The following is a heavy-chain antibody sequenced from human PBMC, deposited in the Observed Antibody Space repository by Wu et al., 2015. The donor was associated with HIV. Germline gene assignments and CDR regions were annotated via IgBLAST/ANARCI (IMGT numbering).Heavy chain of an antibody. CDR2: MNPNSGNT. D-gene: IGHD3-3*01. Sequence: QVQLVQSGAEVKKPGASVKVSCKASGYTFTSYDINWVRQATGQGLEWMGWMNPNSGNTGYAQKFQGRVTITRNTSISTAYMELSSLRSEDTAVYYSRCIFGVGYYTGSPLPSTWYYMDVVGQRDHGHRLL. J-gene: IGHJ6*03. CDR3: RCIFGVGYYTGSPLPSTWYYMDV. V-gene: IGHV1-8*03. CDR1: GYTFTSYD.